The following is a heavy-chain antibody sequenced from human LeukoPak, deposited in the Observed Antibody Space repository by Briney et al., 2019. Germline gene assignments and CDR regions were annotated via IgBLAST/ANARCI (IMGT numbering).Heavy chain of an antibody. CDR1: GYTFTSYG. J-gene: IGHJ4*02. D-gene: IGHD1-26*01. V-gene: IGHV1-18*01. CDR3: ARWVGATTPLIPTFDY. Sequence: ASLKVSCKASGYTFTSYGISWGRQAPGQGLEWMGWSSAYNGNTNYAQKLQGRVTMTTDTSTSTAYMELRSLRSDDTAVYYCARWVGATTPLIPTFDYWGQGTLVTVSS. CDR2: SSAYNGNT.